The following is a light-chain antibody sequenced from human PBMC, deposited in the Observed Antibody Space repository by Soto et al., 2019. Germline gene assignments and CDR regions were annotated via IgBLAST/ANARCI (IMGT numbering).Light chain of an antibody. J-gene: IGKJ3*01. CDR3: QQRSNI. Sequence: EIVLTQSPATLSLSPGERATLSCRASESTSGYLAWYQQKPGQAPRLLIYDASNRATGIPAKFSGSGSGTDFTLTISSLAPEDFAVYYCQQRSNIFGPGTKVDIK. CDR1: ESTSGY. CDR2: DAS. V-gene: IGKV3-11*01.